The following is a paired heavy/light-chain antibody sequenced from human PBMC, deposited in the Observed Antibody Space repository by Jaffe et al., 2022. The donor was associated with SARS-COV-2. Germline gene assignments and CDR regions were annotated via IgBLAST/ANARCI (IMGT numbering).Heavy chain of an antibody. CDR2: VGNTGSVK. CDR3: AREAVHDGWYFDL. Sequence: QVQLVESGGGVVQPGRSLTLSCAASGFTFSRYGMHWVRQAPGKGLEWVAVVGNTGSVKYYADSVKGRFTISRDNSQSTLYLQMNGLRAEDTAVYYCAREAVHDGWYFDLWGRGTLVTVSS. J-gene: IGHJ2*01. CDR1: GFTFSRYG. V-gene: IGHV3-30*03.
Light chain of an antibody. V-gene: IGKV3-15*01. CDR2: GAS. CDR1: QSVNSN. J-gene: IGKJ4*01. Sequence: EIVMAQSPATLSVSPGERATLSCRASQSVNSNLAWYQQKPGQAPRLLIYGASTRATGVPARFSGSGSGTEFSLTITSLQSEDFAVYYCQQFRNWPLTFGGGTKVEIK. CDR3: QQFRNWPLT.